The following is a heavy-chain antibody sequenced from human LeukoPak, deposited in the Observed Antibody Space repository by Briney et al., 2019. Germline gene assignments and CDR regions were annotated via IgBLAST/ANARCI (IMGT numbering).Heavy chain of an antibody. CDR1: GYTFTGYY. V-gene: IGHV1-2*04. J-gene: IGHJ4*02. Sequence: ASVKVSCKASGYTFTGYYMHWVRQAPGQGLEWMGWINPNSGGTNYAQKFQGWVTMTRDTSISTAYMELSRLRSDDTAVYYCAIFRWNYVVGPNFDYWGQGTLVTVSS. CDR2: INPNSGGT. D-gene: IGHD1-7*01. CDR3: AIFRWNYVVGPNFDY.